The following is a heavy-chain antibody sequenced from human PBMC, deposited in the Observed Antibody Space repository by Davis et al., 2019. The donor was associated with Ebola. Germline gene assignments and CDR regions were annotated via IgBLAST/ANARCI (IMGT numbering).Heavy chain of an antibody. J-gene: IGHJ4*02. Sequence: GGSLRLSCAASGFTFSGSAMHWVRQASGKGLEWVGRIRSKANSYATAYAASVKGRFTISRDDSKNTAYLQMNSLKTEDTTVYYCTSQTTMTDYWGQGTLVTVSS. D-gene: IGHD4-17*01. CDR3: TSQTTMTDY. CDR2: IRSKANSYAT. CDR1: GFTFSGSA. V-gene: IGHV3-73*01.